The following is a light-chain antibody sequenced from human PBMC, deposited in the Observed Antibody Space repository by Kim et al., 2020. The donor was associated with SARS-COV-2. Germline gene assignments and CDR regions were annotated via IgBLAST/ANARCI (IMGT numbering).Light chain of an antibody. CDR3: SSYTTGTTLVV. Sequence: LTQPASVSGSPGQSITISCTGTSSDIGRYNYVSWYQQHPGKAPKLMIYDVTNRPSGVSNRFSGSKSGNTASLTISGLQAEDEAVYYCSSYTTGTTLVVFGGGTQLTVL. V-gene: IGLV2-14*03. CDR1: SSDIGRYNY. CDR2: DVT. J-gene: IGLJ2*01.